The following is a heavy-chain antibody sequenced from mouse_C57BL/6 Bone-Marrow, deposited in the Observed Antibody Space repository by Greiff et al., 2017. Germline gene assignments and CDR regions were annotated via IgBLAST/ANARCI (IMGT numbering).Heavy chain of an antibody. J-gene: IGHJ3*01. CDR2: IDPENGDT. CDR1: GFNIKDDY. Sequence: DVQLQESGAELVRPGASVKLSCTASGFNIKDDYMHWVKQRPEQGLEWIGWIDPENGDTEYASKFQGKATITADTSSNTAYLQLSSLTSEDTAVYYCTTIYYGYALFAYWGQGTLVTVSA. V-gene: IGHV14-4*01. CDR3: TTIYYGYALFAY. D-gene: IGHD2-2*01.